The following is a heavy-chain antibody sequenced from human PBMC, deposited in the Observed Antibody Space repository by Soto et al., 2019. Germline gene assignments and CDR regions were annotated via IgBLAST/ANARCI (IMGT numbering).Heavy chain of an antibody. J-gene: IGHJ1*01. D-gene: IGHD6-19*01. V-gene: IGHV3-23*01. Sequence: EAQLLESGGDLIQPGGSLTLSCAASGFTFASHAMSWVRQAPGKGLAWVSGISANGGRANYADSVKGRFSLSRDNSKNTMFLQMDSLTAENTAIYYCASWVIALGGTGYFRHWGQGPLVTVSS. CDR3: ASWVIALGGTGYFRH. CDR2: ISANGGRA. CDR1: GFTFASHA.